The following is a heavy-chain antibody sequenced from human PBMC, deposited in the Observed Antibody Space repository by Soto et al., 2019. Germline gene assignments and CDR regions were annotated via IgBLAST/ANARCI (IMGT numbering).Heavy chain of an antibody. CDR2: VYRTGST. D-gene: IGHD6-13*01. V-gene: IGHV4-4*02. Sequence: QVQLQESGPGLVKPSGTLSLTCAVSGGSISTSNWWSWVRQPPGKGLEWIGEVYRTGSTNYNPSLESRLTTSVDKSKTQFSLKLTSVTAADTAVYYCARARATIAAAAIFDCWGQGTLVIVSS. J-gene: IGHJ4*02. CDR1: GGSISTSNW. CDR3: ARARATIAAAAIFDC.